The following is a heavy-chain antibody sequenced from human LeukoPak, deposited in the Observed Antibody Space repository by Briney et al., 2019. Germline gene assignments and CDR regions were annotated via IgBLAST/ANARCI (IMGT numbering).Heavy chain of an antibody. CDR1: GGSISSGGYY. V-gene: IGHV4-31*03. Sequence: SETLSLTCTVSGGSISSGGYYWSWIRQRPGKGLEWIGYIYYSGSTYYNPSLKSRVTISVDTSKNQFSLKLSSVTAADTAVYYCARGVGRFGANWFDPWGQGTLVIVSS. CDR3: ARGVGRFGANWFDP. CDR2: IYYSGST. J-gene: IGHJ5*02. D-gene: IGHD3-10*01.